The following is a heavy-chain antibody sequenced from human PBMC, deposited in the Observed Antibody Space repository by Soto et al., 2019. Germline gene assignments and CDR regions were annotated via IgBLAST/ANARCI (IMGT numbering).Heavy chain of an antibody. CDR1: GDSVSSNSAA. CDR3: AGHVGHEYNWNLGHYYYYGMDV. CDR2: TYYRSKWYN. J-gene: IGHJ6*02. Sequence: QVQLQQSGPGLVKPSQTLSLTCAISGDSVSSNSAAWNWIRQSPSRGLEWLGRTYYRSKWYNDYAVSVKSRITINPDTSKNQFSLQLNSVTPEDTAVYYCAGHVGHEYNWNLGHYYYYGMDVWGQGTTVTVSS. V-gene: IGHV6-1*01. D-gene: IGHD1-7*01.